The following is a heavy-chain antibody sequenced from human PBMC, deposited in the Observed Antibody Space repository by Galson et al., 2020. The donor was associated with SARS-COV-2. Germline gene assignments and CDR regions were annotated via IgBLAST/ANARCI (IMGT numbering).Heavy chain of an antibody. Sequence: ASVKVSCKASGYTFTSYDINWVRQATGQGLEWMGWMNPNSGNTCYAQKFQGRVTMTRNTSISTAYMELSSLRSEDTAVYYCSRDSRDTYCSGGSCYSNGLDYWGQGTLVTVSS. V-gene: IGHV1-8*01. CDR3: SRDSRDTYCSGGSCYSNGLDY. D-gene: IGHD2-15*01. CDR1: GYTFTSYD. CDR2: MNPNSGNT. J-gene: IGHJ4*02.